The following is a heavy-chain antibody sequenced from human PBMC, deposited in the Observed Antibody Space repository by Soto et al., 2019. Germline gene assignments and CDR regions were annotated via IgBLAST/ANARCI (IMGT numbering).Heavy chain of an antibody. CDR2: IIPIFGTA. J-gene: IGHJ6*02. D-gene: IGHD3-3*01. CDR1: GGTFSSYA. V-gene: IGHV1-69*13. Sequence: SVKVSCKASGGTFSSYAISWVRQAPGQGLEWMGGIIPIFGTANYAQKFQGRVTITADESTSTAYMELSSLRSEDTAVYYCARDLGDFGVVISNYYGMDVWGQGTTVTVSS. CDR3: ARDLGDFGVVISNYYGMDV.